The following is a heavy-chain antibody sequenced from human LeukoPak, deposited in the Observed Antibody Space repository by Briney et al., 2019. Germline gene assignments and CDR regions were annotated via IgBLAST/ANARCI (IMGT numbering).Heavy chain of an antibody. V-gene: IGHV5-51*01. CDR3: ARLPSSSSTNYFDY. J-gene: IGHJ4*02. CDR2: IYPSDSDT. CDR1: GYRFNSYW. Sequence: GGSLKISLKGSGYRFNSYWIGWGRPVPGKGLEWMGIIYPSDSDTRYSPSFQGQVTISAAKSISTSYLQWSSLKASDTAMYYCARLPSSSSTNYFDYWGQGTLVTVSS. D-gene: IGHD6-6*01.